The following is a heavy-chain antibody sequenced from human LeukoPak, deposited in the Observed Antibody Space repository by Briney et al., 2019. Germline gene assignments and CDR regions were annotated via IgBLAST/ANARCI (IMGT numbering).Heavy chain of an antibody. CDR1: GGSISSYY. CDR2: IYYSGST. CDR3: ARAAPRDYYYGLDV. Sequence: SETLALTCTVSGGSISSYYWSWIRQPPGKGLEWIGYIYYSGSTNYTPSLKSRVTISVDTSKNQFSLTLSSVTAADTAVYYCARAAPRDYYYGLDVWGQGTTVTVSS. J-gene: IGHJ6*02. V-gene: IGHV4-59*01.